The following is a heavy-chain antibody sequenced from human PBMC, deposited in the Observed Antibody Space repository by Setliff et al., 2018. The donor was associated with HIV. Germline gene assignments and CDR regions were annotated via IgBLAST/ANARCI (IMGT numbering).Heavy chain of an antibody. CDR2: IYHRGST. D-gene: IGHD2-8*01. CDR1: GASITTDTYY. V-gene: IGHV4-39*01. CDR3: ARSFGNGNSRLGN. J-gene: IGHJ4*02. Sequence: PSETLSLTCTVSGASITTDTYYWAWIRQPPGKGLEWIGSIYHRGSTHPNPSLKSRVTFSVDTSKIQFSLKLSSVTAADTAVYYCARSFGNGNSRLGNWGQGTLVTVSS.